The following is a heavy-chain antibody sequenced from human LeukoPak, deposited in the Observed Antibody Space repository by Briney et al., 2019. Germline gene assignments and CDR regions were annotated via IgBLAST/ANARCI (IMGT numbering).Heavy chain of an antibody. CDR1: GGSISSYY. CDR3: ARDATCSGGACHFDS. V-gene: IGHV4-59*01. CDR2: IYYSDSGST. Sequence: SETLSLTCTVSGGSISSYYWSWIRQPPGKGLEWIGYIYYSDSGSTNYNPSLKSRVTISVDTSKNQFSLKLGSVTAADTAVYYCARDATCSGGACHFDSWGQGTLVSVSS. D-gene: IGHD2-15*01. J-gene: IGHJ4*02.